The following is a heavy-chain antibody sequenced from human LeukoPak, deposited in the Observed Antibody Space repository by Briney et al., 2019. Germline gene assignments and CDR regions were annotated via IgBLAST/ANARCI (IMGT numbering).Heavy chain of an antibody. Sequence: GGSLRLSCAASGFTFDDYAMHWVRQAPGKGLEWVSGISWNSGTISYADSVRGRFTISRDNAKNSLYLQMNSLRPEDTALYYCARDAYGGGWYWFDPWGQGTLVTVSS. V-gene: IGHV3-9*01. CDR3: ARDAYGGGWYWFDP. J-gene: IGHJ5*02. CDR1: GFTFDDYA. CDR2: ISWNSGTI. D-gene: IGHD6-19*01.